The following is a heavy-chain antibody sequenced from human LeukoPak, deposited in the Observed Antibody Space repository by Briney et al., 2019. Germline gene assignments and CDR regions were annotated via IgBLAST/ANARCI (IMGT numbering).Heavy chain of an antibody. CDR1: GFTFSSYS. J-gene: IGHJ6*03. V-gene: IGHV3-21*01. D-gene: IGHD3-10*01. Sequence: PGGSLRLSCAASGFTFSSYSMNWVRQAPGKGLEWVSSISSSSSYIYYADSVKGRFTISRDNAKTSLYLQMNSLRAEDTAVYYCARQFRPMVRGVIMKNYYYMDVWGKGTTVTVSS. CDR2: ISSSSSYI. CDR3: ARQFRPMVRGVIMKNYYYMDV.